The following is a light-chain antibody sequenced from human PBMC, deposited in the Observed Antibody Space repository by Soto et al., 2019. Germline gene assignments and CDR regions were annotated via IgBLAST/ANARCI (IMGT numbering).Light chain of an antibody. CDR2: SND. J-gene: IGLJ2*01. Sequence: QSVLTQPPSASGTPGQRVTISCSGSSSNIGSNTVNWYQQVPGTAPKVLIYSNDQRPSGVPDRFSGSKSGTSASLAISGLQSEDEADYYCAAWDDSLDVVFGGGTQLTVL. V-gene: IGLV1-44*01. CDR1: SSNIGSNT. CDR3: AAWDDSLDVV.